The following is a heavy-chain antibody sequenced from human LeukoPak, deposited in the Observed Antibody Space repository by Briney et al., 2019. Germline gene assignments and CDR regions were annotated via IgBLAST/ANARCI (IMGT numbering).Heavy chain of an antibody. CDR3: AGARGYFDY. D-gene: IGHD3-16*01. CDR1: GGSISSYY. J-gene: IGHJ4*02. Sequence: SETLSLTCTVSGGSISSYYWSWIRQPPGKGLEWIGYIYYSGSTNYNPSLKSRVTISVDTSKNQFSLKLSSVTAADTAVYYCAGARGYFDYWGQGTLVTVSS. CDR2: IYYSGST. V-gene: IGHV4-59*01.